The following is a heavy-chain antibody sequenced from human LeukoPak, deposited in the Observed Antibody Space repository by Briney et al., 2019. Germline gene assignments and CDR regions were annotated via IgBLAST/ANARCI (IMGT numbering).Heavy chain of an antibody. Sequence: GGSLRLSCAASGFTFSYYGMHWVRQAPGQGLEWVAYIHFDGYSKYCTDSVKGRFTISRDNSKNTLYLQMNSLRAEDTAVFYCAKDRRGDSGWPFDYWGQGTLVAVSS. CDR1: GFTFSYYG. CDR3: AKDRRGDSGWPFDY. V-gene: IGHV3-30*02. J-gene: IGHJ4*02. CDR2: IHFDGYSK. D-gene: IGHD6-19*01.